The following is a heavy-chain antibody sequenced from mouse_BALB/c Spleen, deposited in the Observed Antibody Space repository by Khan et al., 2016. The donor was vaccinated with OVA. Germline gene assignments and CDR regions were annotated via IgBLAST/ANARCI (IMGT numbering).Heavy chain of an antibody. Sequence: VQLQQSGAELVKSGATVKLSCTASGLNIKDTYMHWLKQWPEQGLEWIGRIDPPNGNTKYDPKFQGKASITSDTSSNTAYLQLSSLTSEDTAVYYCARDGYSPWFAYWGQGTLVTVSA. CDR3: ARDGYSPWFAY. J-gene: IGHJ3*01. CDR2: IDPPNGNT. D-gene: IGHD2-3*01. V-gene: IGHV14-3*02. CDR1: GLNIKDTY.